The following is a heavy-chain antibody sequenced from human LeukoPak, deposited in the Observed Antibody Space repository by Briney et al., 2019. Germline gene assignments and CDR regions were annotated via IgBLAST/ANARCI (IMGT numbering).Heavy chain of an antibody. CDR2: ISGSGVNT. Sequence: GGSLRLSCAASGFTFDDYGMSWVRQAPGKGLEWVSAISGSGVNTDHADSVKGRFTISRDNSKNTLYLQMNSLRVEDTAVYYCAKSFGPVIAAAGTGADWGQGTLVTVSS. D-gene: IGHD6-13*01. CDR1: GFTFDDYG. J-gene: IGHJ4*02. V-gene: IGHV3-23*01. CDR3: AKSFGPVIAAAGTGAD.